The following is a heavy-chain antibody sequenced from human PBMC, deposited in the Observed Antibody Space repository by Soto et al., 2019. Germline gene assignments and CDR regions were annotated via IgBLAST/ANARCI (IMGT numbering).Heavy chain of an antibody. CDR3: AKTELARFLEWSLQFYSYYGMDV. V-gene: IGHV3-30*18. CDR2: ISYDGSNK. D-gene: IGHD3-3*01. CDR1: GFTFSSYG. Sequence: PGGSLRLSCAASGFTFSSYGMHWVRQAPGKGLEWVAVISYDGSNKYYADSVKGRFTISRDNSKNTLYLQMNSLRAEDTAVYYCAKTELARFLEWSLQFYSYYGMDVWGQGTTVTVSS. J-gene: IGHJ6*02.